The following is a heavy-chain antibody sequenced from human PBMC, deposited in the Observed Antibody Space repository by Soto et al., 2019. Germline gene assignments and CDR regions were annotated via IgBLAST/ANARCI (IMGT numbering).Heavy chain of an antibody. V-gene: IGHV3-30*18. CDR1: GSTFSSYA. Sequence: GGSLRLSCAASGSTFSSYAMHWVRQAPGRGLEWVAVISSDGTNKYSADSVKGRFAISRDNSKNTLYLQMSSLRAEDTAVYYCAKSITTAMITAFDYWGQGTLVTVSS. J-gene: IGHJ4*02. CDR2: ISSDGTNK. CDR3: AKSITTAMITAFDY. D-gene: IGHD5-18*01.